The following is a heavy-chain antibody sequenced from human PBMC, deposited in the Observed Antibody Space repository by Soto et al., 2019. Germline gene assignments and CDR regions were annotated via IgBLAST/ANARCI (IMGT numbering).Heavy chain of an antibody. V-gene: IGHV3-30*19. J-gene: IGHJ4*02. Sequence: GGSLRLSCAASGFPFSSYGMHWVRQAPGKGLEWVAVIWYDGSNKYYADSVKGRFTISRDNSKNTLYLQMNSLRAEDTAVYYCARDRFLERDFDYWGQGTLVTVSS. CDR3: ARDRFLERDFDY. CDR1: GFPFSSYG. D-gene: IGHD1-1*01. CDR2: IWYDGSNK.